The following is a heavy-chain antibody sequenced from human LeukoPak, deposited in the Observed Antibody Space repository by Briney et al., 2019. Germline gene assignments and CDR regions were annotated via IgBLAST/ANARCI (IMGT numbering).Heavy chain of an antibody. Sequence: GRSLRLSCAASGFTFSSYAMHWVRQAPGKGLEWVAVISYDGSNKYYADSVKGRFTISRDNSKNTLYLQMNSLRAEDTAVYHCAKVWCSSTSCHGGAMMDVWGKGTTVTVSS. D-gene: IGHD2-2*01. CDR3: AKVWCSSTSCHGGAMMDV. CDR2: ISYDGSNK. CDR1: GFTFSSYA. V-gene: IGHV3-30-3*01. J-gene: IGHJ6*04.